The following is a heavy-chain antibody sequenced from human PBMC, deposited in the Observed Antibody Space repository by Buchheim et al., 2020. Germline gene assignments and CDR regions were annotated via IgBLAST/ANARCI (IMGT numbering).Heavy chain of an antibody. CDR3: SRGAGELELRTMDV. CDR2: IGVGGDT. Sequence: EVQLVESGGGLVEPGGSLRLSCAASGFTFSNYEMHWVRQVIGQGLEWVSTIGVGGDTYYPGSVKGRFTISRENAKNSLYLQMNSLRAGDTAVYYCSRGAGELELRTMDVWGQGTT. D-gene: IGHD1-7*01. J-gene: IGHJ6*02. V-gene: IGHV3-13*04. CDR1: GFTFSNYE.